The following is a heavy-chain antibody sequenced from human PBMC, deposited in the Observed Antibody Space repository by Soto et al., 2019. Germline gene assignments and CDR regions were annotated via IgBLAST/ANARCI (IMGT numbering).Heavy chain of an antibody. J-gene: IGHJ6*02. CDR3: ARHLRDTYYYGFDV. V-gene: IGHV4-39*01. CDR1: RGSISSSRSY. CDR2: ISYDGDT. D-gene: IGHD5-18*01. Sequence: SETMSLPCTLARGSISSSRSYWGWIRLPPGKGLEWIATISYDGDTYHNPSLKSRVTISADTSKNQFSLRLSSVTAADTAVYYCARHLRDTYYYGFDVWGQGTTVTVSS.